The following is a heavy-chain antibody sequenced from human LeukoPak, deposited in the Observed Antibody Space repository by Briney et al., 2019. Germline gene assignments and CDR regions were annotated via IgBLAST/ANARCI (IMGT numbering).Heavy chain of an antibody. D-gene: IGHD5-12*01. V-gene: IGHV3-53*05. CDR2: IYSGDTT. Sequence: GGSLRLSCAASGFSVSSKYMSWVRQAPGKGLEWVSVIYSGDTTYYADSVKGRFTISRDNSKNTLYLQMNSLRAEDTAVYYCAKEMKPWMHFDYWGQGTLVTVSS. J-gene: IGHJ4*02. CDR1: GFSVSSKY. CDR3: AKEMKPWMHFDY.